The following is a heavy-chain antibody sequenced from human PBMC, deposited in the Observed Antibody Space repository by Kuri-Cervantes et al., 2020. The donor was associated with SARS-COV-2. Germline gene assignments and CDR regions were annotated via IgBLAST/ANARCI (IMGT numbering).Heavy chain of an antibody. D-gene: IGHD3-22*01. CDR1: GFTFSSYA. CDR2: ISYDGSNK. V-gene: IGHV3-30-3*01. CDR3: VRDSRHYDSLPKFDY. Sequence: GESLKISCAASGFTFSSYAMHWVRQAPGKGLEWVAVISYDGSNKYYADSVKGRFTISRDNPKNTLYLQMNSLRAEDTAVYYCVRDSRHYDSLPKFDYWGQGTLVTVSS. J-gene: IGHJ4*02.